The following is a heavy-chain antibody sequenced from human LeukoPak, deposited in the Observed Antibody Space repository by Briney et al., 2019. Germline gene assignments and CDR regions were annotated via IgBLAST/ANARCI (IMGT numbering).Heavy chain of an antibody. CDR1: GYTFTGFY. Sequence: GASVTVSCKASGYTFTGFYIHWVRQAPGQGLQWMGWINPNSGGTNYAQEFEGRVTMTRDTSISTAYMELSGLRSDDTAIYYCATLGDISGYYLRDYWGQGTLVTVSS. CDR3: ATLGDISGYYLRDY. V-gene: IGHV1-2*02. CDR2: INPNSGGT. J-gene: IGHJ4*02. D-gene: IGHD3-22*01.